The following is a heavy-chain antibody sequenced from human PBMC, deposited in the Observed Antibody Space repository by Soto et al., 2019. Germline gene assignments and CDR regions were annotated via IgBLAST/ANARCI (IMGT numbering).Heavy chain of an antibody. CDR1: GYTFTSYW. Sequence: GESLKISCKGSGYTFTSYWIGWVRQMPGKGLEWMGIIYPGDSDTRYSPSFQGQVTISADKSISTAYLQWSSLKASDTAIYYCARHDSPSVIYYYGVDVWGQGTTVTVSS. CDR3: ARHDSPSVIYYYGVDV. J-gene: IGHJ6*02. D-gene: IGHD2-15*01. CDR2: IYPGDSDT. V-gene: IGHV5-51*01.